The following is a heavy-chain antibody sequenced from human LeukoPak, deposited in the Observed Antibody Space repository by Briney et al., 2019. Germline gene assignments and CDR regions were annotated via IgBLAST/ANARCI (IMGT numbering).Heavy chain of an antibody. CDR3: AREYYDNQFDY. J-gene: IGHJ4*02. V-gene: IGHV3-7*01. CDR1: GFTFSSYW. D-gene: IGHD3-22*01. CDR2: IKQDGSEK. Sequence: PGGSLRPSCAASGFTFSSYWMSWVRQAPGKGLEWVANIKQDGSEKYYVDSVKGRFTISRDNAKNSLYLQMNSLRAEDTAVYYCAREYYDNQFDYWGQGTLVTVSS.